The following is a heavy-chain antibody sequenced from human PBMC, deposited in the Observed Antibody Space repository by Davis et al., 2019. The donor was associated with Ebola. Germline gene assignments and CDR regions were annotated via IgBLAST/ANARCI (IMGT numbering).Heavy chain of an antibody. Sequence: AASVKVSCKASGYTFTGYYMHWVRQAPGQGLEWMGWINPNSGGTNYAQKFQGRVTMTRDTSTSTVYMELSSLRSEDTAVYYCAGCGVPDWFDPWGQGTLVTVSS. CDR1: GYTFTGYY. CDR3: AGCGVPDWFDP. J-gene: IGHJ5*02. CDR2: INPNSGGT. V-gene: IGHV1-2*02. D-gene: IGHD3-10*01.